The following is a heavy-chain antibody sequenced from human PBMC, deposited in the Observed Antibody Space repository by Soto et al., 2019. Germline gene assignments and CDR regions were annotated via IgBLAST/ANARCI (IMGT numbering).Heavy chain of an antibody. CDR1: GGTFSSYT. CDR2: IIPILGIA. Sequence: SVKVSCKASGGTFSSYTISWVRQAPGQGLEWMGRIIPILGIANYAQKFQGRVTITADKSTSTAYMELSSLRSEDTAVYYCARGGSYGQPSWFNPWGQGTLVTVSS. V-gene: IGHV1-69*02. CDR3: ARGGSYGQPSWFNP. D-gene: IGHD3-16*01. J-gene: IGHJ5*02.